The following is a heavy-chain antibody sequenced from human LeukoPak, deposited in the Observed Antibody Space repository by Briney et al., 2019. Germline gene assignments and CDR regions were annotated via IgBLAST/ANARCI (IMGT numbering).Heavy chain of an antibody. Sequence: GGSLRLSCVASGFTFSRYKMHWARQGPGKGLIWVSRLNSDGSGTTYADSVKGRFTISRDNAKNTLYLQMNSLRAEDTAVYYCARAKYYYGSGSYYDAFDIWGQGTMVTVSS. D-gene: IGHD3-10*01. V-gene: IGHV3-74*01. J-gene: IGHJ3*02. CDR3: ARAKYYYGSGSYYDAFDI. CDR2: LNSDGSGT. CDR1: GFTFSRYK.